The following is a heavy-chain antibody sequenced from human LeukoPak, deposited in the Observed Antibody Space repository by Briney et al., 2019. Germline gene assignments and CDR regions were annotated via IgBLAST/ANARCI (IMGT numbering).Heavy chain of an antibody. CDR1: EFTFSSYSMN. CDR2: IYYSGST. D-gene: IGHD3-22*01. Sequence: PGGSLRLSCAASEFTFSSYSMNWVRQAPGKGLEWIGSIYYSGSTYYNPSLKGRVTISVDTSKNQFSLKLSSVTAADTAVYYCARLVPEHIIVVVIGEFDYWGQETLVTVSS. CDR3: ARLVPEHIIVVVIGEFDY. J-gene: IGHJ4*02. V-gene: IGHV4-39*01.